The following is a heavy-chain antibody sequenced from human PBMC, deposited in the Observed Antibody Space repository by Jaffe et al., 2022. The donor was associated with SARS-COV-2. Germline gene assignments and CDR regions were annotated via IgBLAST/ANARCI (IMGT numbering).Heavy chain of an antibody. CDR1: GGSFSGYY. CDR2: INHSGST. V-gene: IGHV4-34*01. J-gene: IGHJ6*02. Sequence: QVQLQQWGAGLLKPSETLSLTCAVYGGSFSGYYWSWIRQPPGKGLEWIGEINHSGSTNYNPSLKSRVTISVDTSKNQFSLKLSSVTAADTAVYYCARAWGRTTVTTWYYYYYGMDVWGQGTTVTVSS. CDR3: ARAWGRTTVTTWYYYYYGMDV. D-gene: IGHD4-17*01.